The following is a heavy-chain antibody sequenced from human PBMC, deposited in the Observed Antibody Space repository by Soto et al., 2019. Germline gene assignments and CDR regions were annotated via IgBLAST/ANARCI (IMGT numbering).Heavy chain of an antibody. CDR1: GFTFSSYS. D-gene: IGHD2-2*01. CDR2: ISSSSSYI. Sequence: GGSLRLSCAASGFTFSSYSMNWVRQAPGKGLEWVSSISSSSSYIYYADSVKGRFTISRDNAKNSLYLQMNSLRAEDTAVYYCARGEVVVVPAAMNYYYMDVWGKGTTVTVSS. J-gene: IGHJ6*03. V-gene: IGHV3-21*01. CDR3: ARGEVVVVPAAMNYYYMDV.